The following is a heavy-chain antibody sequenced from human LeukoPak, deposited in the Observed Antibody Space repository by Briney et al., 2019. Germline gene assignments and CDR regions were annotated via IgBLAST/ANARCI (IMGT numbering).Heavy chain of an antibody. V-gene: IGHV3-30*18. Sequence: GGSLRLSCAASGFTFSSYGMHWVRQAPGKGLEWMAVISYDGSNKYYADSVKGRFTISRDNSKNTLYLQMNSLRAEDTAVYYCAKVLYCSSTSCYNGFAYWGQGTLVTVSS. CDR1: GFTFSSYG. J-gene: IGHJ4*02. D-gene: IGHD2-2*02. CDR3: AKVLYCSSTSCYNGFAY. CDR2: ISYDGSNK.